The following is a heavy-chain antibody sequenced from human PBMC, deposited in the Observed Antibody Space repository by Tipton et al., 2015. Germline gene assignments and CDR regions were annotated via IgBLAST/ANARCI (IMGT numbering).Heavy chain of an antibody. D-gene: IGHD3-22*01. J-gene: IGHJ4*02. CDR1: GFKFGNHW. V-gene: IGHV3-49*04. CDR3: TRAKFYWGGIVVAVQCFDY. Sequence: SLRLSCVGSGFKFGNHWISWVRQAPGKGLEWVGFIRSNPYGGTTEYAASVKGRFTISRDDSKSIAYLQMNSLKTEDTAVYYCTRAKFYWGGIVVAVQCFDYWGQGTLVTVSS. CDR2: IRSNPYGGTT.